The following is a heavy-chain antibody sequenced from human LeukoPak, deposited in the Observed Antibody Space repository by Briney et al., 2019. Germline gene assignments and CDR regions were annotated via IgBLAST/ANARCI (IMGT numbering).Heavy chain of an antibody. V-gene: IGHV1-69*06. D-gene: IGHD2-21*02. CDR2: IIPIFGTA. J-gene: IGHJ3*02. CDR1: GYTFTGYY. CDR3: ARVRRVTAQERMDAFDI. Sequence: ASVKVSCKASGYTFTGYYMHWVRQAPGQGPEWMGGIIPIFGTANYAQKFQGRVTITADKSTSTAYMELSSLRSEDTAVYYCARVRRVTAQERMDAFDIWGQGTMVTVSS.